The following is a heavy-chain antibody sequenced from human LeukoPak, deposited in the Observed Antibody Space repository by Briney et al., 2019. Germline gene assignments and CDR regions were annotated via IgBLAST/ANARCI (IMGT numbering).Heavy chain of an antibody. V-gene: IGHV4-59*01. CDR2: IYYSGST. D-gene: IGHD4-17*01. CDR1: GGSISSYY. J-gene: IGHJ4*02. Sequence: SETLSLTCTVSGGSISSYYWSWIRQPPGKGLEWIGYIYYSGSTNYNPSLKSRVTISVDTSKNQFSLKLSSVTAADTAVYYCARGGTTVTTWIDYFDYWGQGTLVTVSP. CDR3: ARGGTTVTTWIDYFDY.